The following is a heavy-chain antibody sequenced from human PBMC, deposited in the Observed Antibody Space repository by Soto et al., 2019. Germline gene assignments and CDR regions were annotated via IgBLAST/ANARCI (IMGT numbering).Heavy chain of an antibody. CDR3: TTDLWRIAVVVGSTGYFNP. CDR1: GITVSNVW. D-gene: IGHD2-15*01. Sequence: GSLRLSCAVSGITVSNVWMGWVRQAPGKGLDWVGRIKSKSDGGTTEYAAPVRGRFTISRDDSKNTLYLQMNSLKTEDTAVYYCTTDLWRIAVVVGSTGYFNPWGQGTPVTVSS. V-gene: IGHV3-15*01. CDR2: IKSKSDGGTT. J-gene: IGHJ5*02.